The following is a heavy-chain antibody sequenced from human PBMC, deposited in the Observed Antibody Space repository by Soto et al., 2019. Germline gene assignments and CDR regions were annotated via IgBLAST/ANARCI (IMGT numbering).Heavy chain of an antibody. J-gene: IGHJ5*02. CDR3: ARQMSVVVTPWWFDP. Sequence: SETLSLTCSVSGDSIISYYWNWILQPPGKGLEWIGYFYHSGSSNYNPSLKSRVTILLDTSKNQLSLKLSSVTAADTAVYYCARQMSVVVTPWWFDPWGQGTLVTVS. CDR2: FYHSGSS. V-gene: IGHV4-59*08. D-gene: IGHD2-15*01. CDR1: GDSIISYY.